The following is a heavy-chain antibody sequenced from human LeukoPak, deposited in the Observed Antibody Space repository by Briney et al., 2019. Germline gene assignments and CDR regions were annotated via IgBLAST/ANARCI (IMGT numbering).Heavy chain of an antibody. V-gene: IGHV1-18*01. CDR3: AREFRVIVATIRNYGMDV. CDR2: ISAYNGNT. Sequence: GASVKVSCKASGYTFTSYGISWVRQAPGQGLEWMGWISAYNGNTNYAQKLQGRVTMTTDTFTSTAYMELRSLRSDDTAVYYCAREFRVIVATIRNYGMDVWGQGTTVTVSS. J-gene: IGHJ6*02. D-gene: IGHD5-12*01. CDR1: GYTFTSYG.